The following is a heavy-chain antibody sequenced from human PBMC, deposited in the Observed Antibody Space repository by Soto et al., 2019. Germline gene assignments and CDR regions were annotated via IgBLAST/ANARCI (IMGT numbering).Heavy chain of an antibody. Sequence: VASVKVSCKASGYTFTSYGISWVRQAPGQGLEWMGWISAYNGNTNYAQKLQGRVTMTTDTSTSTAYMELRSLRSDDTAVYYCARAPVITMIVVVSGMDVWGQGTTVTVSS. CDR1: GYTFTSYG. CDR2: ISAYNGNT. J-gene: IGHJ6*02. D-gene: IGHD3-22*01. V-gene: IGHV1-18*01. CDR3: ARAPVITMIVVVSGMDV.